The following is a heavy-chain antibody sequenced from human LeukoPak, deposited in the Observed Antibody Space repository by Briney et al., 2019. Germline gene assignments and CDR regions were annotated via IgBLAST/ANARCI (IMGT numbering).Heavy chain of an antibody. V-gene: IGHV4-59*08. CDR3: ARQSTTVTSRFDC. CDR2: IYYSGST. D-gene: IGHD4-17*01. Sequence: SETLSLTCTVSGGSISSYYWSWIRQPPGKGLEWIGYIYYSGSTNYNPSLKSRVTISVDTSKNQFSLKLSSVTAADTAVYYCARQSTTVTSRFDCWGQGTLVTVSS. J-gene: IGHJ4*02. CDR1: GGSISSYY.